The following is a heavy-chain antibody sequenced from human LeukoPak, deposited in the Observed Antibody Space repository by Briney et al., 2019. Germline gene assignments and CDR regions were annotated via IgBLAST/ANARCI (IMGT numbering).Heavy chain of an antibody. Sequence: GGSLRLSCTVSGFALSSYEMSGFRQAPGKGLEWVSSIDYSGGSAYYPDSVKGRFTISRDDSKNTLYLHLSSLRADDTAVYYCTRNSGWYGVSWGQGTRVTVSS. CDR2: IDYSGGSA. CDR3: TRNSGWYGVS. J-gene: IGHJ4*02. CDR1: GFALSSYE. V-gene: IGHV3-23*01. D-gene: IGHD6-19*01.